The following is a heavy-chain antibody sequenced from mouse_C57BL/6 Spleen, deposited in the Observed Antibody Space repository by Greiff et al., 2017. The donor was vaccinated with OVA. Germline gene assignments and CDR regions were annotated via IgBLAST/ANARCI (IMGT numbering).Heavy chain of an antibody. V-gene: IGHV14-4*01. D-gene: IGHD1-1*01. Sequence: VQLQQSGAELVRPGASVKLSCTASGFNIKDDYMHWVKQRPEQGLEWIGWIDPENGDTEYASKFQGKATITADTSSNTAYLQLSSLTSEDTAVYYCTIPLITAVEGAPHAWFAYWGQGTLVTVSA. CDR3: TIPLITAVEGAPHAWFAY. CDR1: GFNIKDDY. J-gene: IGHJ3*01. CDR2: IDPENGDT.